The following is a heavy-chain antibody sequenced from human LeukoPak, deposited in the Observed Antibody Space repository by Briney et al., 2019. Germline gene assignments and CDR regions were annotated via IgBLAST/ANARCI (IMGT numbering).Heavy chain of an antibody. CDR3: ARQGLAYCGGDCYSAWFDP. J-gene: IGHJ5*02. CDR2: IYYSGST. V-gene: IGHV4-59*08. Sequence: SETLSLTCTVSGGSISSYYWSWIRQPPGKGLEWTGYIYYSGSTNYNPSLKSRVTISVDTSKNQFSLKLSSVTAADTAVYYCARQGLAYCGGDCYSAWFDPWGQGTLVTVSS. D-gene: IGHD2-21*02. CDR1: GGSISSYY.